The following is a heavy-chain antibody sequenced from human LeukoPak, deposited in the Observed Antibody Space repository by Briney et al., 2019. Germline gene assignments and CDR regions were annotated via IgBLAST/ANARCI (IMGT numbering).Heavy chain of an antibody. CDR3: AKRPQIAASGTYFFDY. V-gene: IGHV3-23*01. CDR1: GFTFSSNA. Sequence: GGSLRLSCAASGFTFSSNAMSWVRQAPGKGLEWVSAISGSGGTTYYADCVKGRFTISRDNSKNTLYLQMNSLRAEDTAVYYCAKRPQIAASGTYFFDYWGQGTLVTVSS. D-gene: IGHD6-13*01. CDR2: ISGSGGTT. J-gene: IGHJ4*02.